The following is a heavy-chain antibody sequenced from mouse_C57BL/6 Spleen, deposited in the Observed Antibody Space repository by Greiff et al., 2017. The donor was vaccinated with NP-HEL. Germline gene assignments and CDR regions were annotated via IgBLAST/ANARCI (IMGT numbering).Heavy chain of an antibody. J-gene: IGHJ4*01. CDR2: IDPSDSYT. Sequence: VQLQQPGAELVMPGASVKLSCKASGYTFTSYWMHWVKQRPGQGLEWIGEIDPSDSYTNYNQKFKGKSILTVDKSSSTAYMQLSSLTSEDSAVYYCARSTGTEAMDYWGQGTSVTVSS. CDR1: GYTFTSYW. D-gene: IGHD4-1*02. V-gene: IGHV1-69*01. CDR3: ARSTGTEAMDY.